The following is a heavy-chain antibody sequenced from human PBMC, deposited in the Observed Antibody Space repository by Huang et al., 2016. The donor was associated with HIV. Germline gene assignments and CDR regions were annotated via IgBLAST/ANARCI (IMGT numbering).Heavy chain of an antibody. J-gene: IGHJ4*02. CDR3: ARALGGIRFDS. V-gene: IGHV4-4*07. CDR2: IYNSWTT. CDR1: GGSIRSYY. Sequence: QVQLQESGPGLVKPSETLSLTCTVSGGSIRSYYWSWIRQPAGKGLEWIGRIYNSWTTTYNPSLKSRVTMSVDMSMNQFSLKLTSVTAGDTAVYYCARALGGIRFDSWGQGILVTVSS. D-gene: IGHD2-15*01.